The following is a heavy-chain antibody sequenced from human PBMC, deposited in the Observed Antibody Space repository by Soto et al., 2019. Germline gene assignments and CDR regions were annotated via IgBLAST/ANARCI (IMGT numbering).Heavy chain of an antibody. D-gene: IGHD2-2*01. CDR2: INHSGST. Sequence: QVQLQQWGAGLLKPSETLSLTCAVYGGSFSGYYWSWVRQPPGKGLEWIGEINHSGSTNYNPSLKSRVTISVDTSKNQFSLKLSSVTAADTAVYYCARGPAPTTYQLLVNYYFDYWGQGTLVTVSS. CDR1: GGSFSGYY. V-gene: IGHV4-34*01. CDR3: ARGPAPTTYQLLVNYYFDY. J-gene: IGHJ4*02.